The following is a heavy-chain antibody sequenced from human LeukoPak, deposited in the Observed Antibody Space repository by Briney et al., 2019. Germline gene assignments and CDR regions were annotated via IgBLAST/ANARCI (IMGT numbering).Heavy chain of an antibody. CDR2: IYPGDSDT. J-gene: IGHJ4*02. CDR3: ARRGTHYDILTGYYSSWYYFDY. CDR1: GYSFTSYW. D-gene: IGHD3-9*01. Sequence: GESLKISCKGSGYSFTSYWIGWVRQMPGKGLEWMGIIYPGDSDTRYSPSFRGQVTISADKSISTAYLQWSSLKASDTAMYYCARRGTHYDILTGYYSSWYYFDYWGQGTLVTVSS. V-gene: IGHV5-51*01.